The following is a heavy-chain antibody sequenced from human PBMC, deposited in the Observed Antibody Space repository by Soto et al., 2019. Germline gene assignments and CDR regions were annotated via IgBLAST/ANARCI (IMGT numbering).Heavy chain of an antibody. J-gene: IGHJ4*02. CDR3: ASGPGIAATVLDY. CDR2: INPSGGST. D-gene: IGHD6-13*01. V-gene: IGHV1-46*01. Sequence: ASVKVSCKASGYTFTSYYMHWVRQAPGQGLEWMGIINPSGGSTSYAQKFQGRVTMTRDTSISTAYMELSRLRSDDTAVYYCASGPGIAATVLDYWGQGTLVTVSS. CDR1: GYTFTSYY.